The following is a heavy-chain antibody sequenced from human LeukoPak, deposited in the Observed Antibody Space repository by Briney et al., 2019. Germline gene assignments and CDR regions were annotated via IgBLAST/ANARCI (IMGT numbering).Heavy chain of an antibody. CDR2: IYPDDSDT. CDR3: ARGPAAIEIDYYYYYMDV. J-gene: IGHJ6*03. Sequence: GESLKISCKGSGYSFTSYWIGWVRQMPGKGLEWMGIIYPDDSDTRYSPSFQGQVTISADKSISTAYLQWSSLKAWDTAMYYCARGPAAIEIDYYYYYMDVWGKGTTVTVSS. CDR1: GYSFTSYW. V-gene: IGHV5-51*01. D-gene: IGHD2-2*01.